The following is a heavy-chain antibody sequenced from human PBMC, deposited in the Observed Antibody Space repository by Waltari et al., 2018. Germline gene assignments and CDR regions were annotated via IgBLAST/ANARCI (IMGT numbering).Heavy chain of an antibody. Sequence: QLQLQESGPGLVKPSETLSLSCTVPGASINPKNFYWGWIRQPPGKGLQWIGSIYYNGITFYNPSLKSRVTISVDTSQNQFSLKLSSVTAADTAVYYCARIGSSPYYYYYYMDVWGKGTTVTVSS. CDR2: IYYNGIT. CDR3: ARIGSSPYYYYYYMDV. CDR1: GASINPKNFY. D-gene: IGHD6-6*01. V-gene: IGHV4-39*01. J-gene: IGHJ6*03.